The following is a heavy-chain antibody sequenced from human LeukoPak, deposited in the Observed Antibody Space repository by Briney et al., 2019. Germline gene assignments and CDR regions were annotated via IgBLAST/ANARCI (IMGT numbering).Heavy chain of an antibody. J-gene: IGHJ4*02. CDR2: ISTSGST. D-gene: IGHD2-8*02. Sequence: SETLSLTCTVSGGSISSYYWSWIRQPAGKGLEWIGRISTSGSTNYKSSLKSRVTISLDTSKNQFSLKLSSVTAADTAVYYCAGHHPRNTVDFWGQGTLVTVSS. CDR1: GGSISSYY. V-gene: IGHV4-4*07. CDR3: AGHHPRNTVDF.